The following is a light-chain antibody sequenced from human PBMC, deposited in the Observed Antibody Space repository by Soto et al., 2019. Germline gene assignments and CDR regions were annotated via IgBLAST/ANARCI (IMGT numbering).Light chain of an antibody. Sequence: SYELTQPPSVSVSPGQTASITCSGNKLGDKYASWYQQKPGQSPVLVIYHDTKRPSGIPERFSGSNSGNTATLTISGTQAMDEADYYCQAWDSNTGVFGGGTQLTVL. CDR2: HDT. CDR1: KLGDKY. CDR3: QAWDSNTGV. J-gene: IGLJ2*01. V-gene: IGLV3-1*01.